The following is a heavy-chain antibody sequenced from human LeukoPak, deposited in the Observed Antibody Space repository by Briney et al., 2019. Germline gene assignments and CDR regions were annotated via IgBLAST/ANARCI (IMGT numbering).Heavy chain of an antibody. J-gene: IGHJ3*02. Sequence: ASVKASCKASGYTFTSYGISWVRQAPGQGLEWMGWISAYNGNTNYAQKLQGRVTMTTDTSTSTAYMELRSLRSDDTAVYYCARVGVYDSSGYYSSDAFDIWGQGTMVTVSS. D-gene: IGHD3-22*01. CDR1: GYTFTSYG. V-gene: IGHV1-18*01. CDR2: ISAYNGNT. CDR3: ARVGVYDSSGYYSSDAFDI.